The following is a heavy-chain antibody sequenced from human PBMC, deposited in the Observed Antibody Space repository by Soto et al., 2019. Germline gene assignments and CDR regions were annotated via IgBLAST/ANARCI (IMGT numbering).Heavy chain of an antibody. V-gene: IGHV3-21*01. CDR2: LSSSTSYI. Sequence: EVQLVESGGGLVKPGGSLRLSCAASGFTFSSYSMNWVRQAPGKGLEWVSSLSSSTSYIYYADSVKGRLTISRDTAKNSLYLQMNNLRAEDTAVYYCANEVSSWFHGMDVWGQGTTVTISS. CDR1: GFTFSSYS. CDR3: ANEVSSWFHGMDV. D-gene: IGHD6-13*01. J-gene: IGHJ6*02.